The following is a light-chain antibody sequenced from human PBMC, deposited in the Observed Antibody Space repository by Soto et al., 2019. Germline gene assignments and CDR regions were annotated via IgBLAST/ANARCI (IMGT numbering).Light chain of an antibody. J-gene: IGKJ5*01. CDR1: QDIANY. CDR3: QQLNAYPLT. V-gene: IGKV1-17*03. Sequence: DIKMTQSPSAMSASVGDRVTITCRASQDIANYLAWFQQKPGKVPKRLIYAASSVQSGVPARFSGSGSGTYFTLTISNLQPEDFATYYCQQLNAYPLTFGQGKRREIK. CDR2: AAS.